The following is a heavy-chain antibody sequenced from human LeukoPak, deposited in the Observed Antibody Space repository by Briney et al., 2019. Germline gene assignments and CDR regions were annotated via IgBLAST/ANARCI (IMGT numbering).Heavy chain of an antibody. Sequence: TSETLSLTCAVSGGSISSGDYYWSWIRQPPGKGLEWIGYIYYSGSTYYNPSLKSRVTISVDTSKNQFSLKLSSVTAADTAVYYCARERGEPPYADYWGQGTLVTVSS. J-gene: IGHJ4*02. CDR3: ARERGEPPYADY. CDR1: GGSISSGDYY. CDR2: IYYSGST. D-gene: IGHD1-14*01. V-gene: IGHV4-30-4*08.